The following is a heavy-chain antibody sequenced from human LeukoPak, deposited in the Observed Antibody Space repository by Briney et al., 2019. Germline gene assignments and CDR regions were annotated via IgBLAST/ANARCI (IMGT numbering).Heavy chain of an antibody. J-gene: IGHJ4*02. CDR1: GGSISSGSYY. Sequence: PSQTLSLTCTVSGGSISSGSYYWSWIRQPAGKGLEWIGRIYTSGSTNYNPSLKSRVTISVDTSKNQFSLKLSSVTAADTAVYYCARASRIFGLVSHYFDYWGQGTLVTVSS. D-gene: IGHD3/OR15-3a*01. CDR3: ARASRIFGLVSHYFDY. CDR2: IYTSGST. V-gene: IGHV4-61*02.